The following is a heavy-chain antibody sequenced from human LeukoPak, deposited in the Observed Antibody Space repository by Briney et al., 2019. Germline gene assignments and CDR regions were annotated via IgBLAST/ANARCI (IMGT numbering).Heavy chain of an antibody. Sequence: PGGSLRLSCAASGFTFTNYAMQWVRQAPGKGLEWVAIISFDGTNKDYADYVKGRFTISRDNSENTLFLQMKSLWAEDTAVYYCTREGYYAFDIWGQGTMVTVSS. CDR2: ISFDGTNK. CDR1: GFTFTNYA. CDR3: TREGYYAFDI. J-gene: IGHJ3*02. V-gene: IGHV3-30-3*01. D-gene: IGHD3-22*01.